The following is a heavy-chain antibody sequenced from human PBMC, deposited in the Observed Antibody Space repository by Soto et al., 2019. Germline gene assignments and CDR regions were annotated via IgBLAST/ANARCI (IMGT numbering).Heavy chain of an antibody. CDR1: NYSISSGYY. J-gene: IGHJ3*01. CDR3: AKSGDYGLDAFDL. V-gene: IGHV4-38-2*02. D-gene: IGHD4-17*01. Sequence: PSETLSLTCTVSNYSISSGYYWGWIRQPPGKGLEWIGCIYQRGSTFYSPSLKSRITMSMDTSKNHFSLNLRSVTAADTAVYYCAKSGDYGLDAFDLWGQGTMVTVPS. CDR2: IYQRGST.